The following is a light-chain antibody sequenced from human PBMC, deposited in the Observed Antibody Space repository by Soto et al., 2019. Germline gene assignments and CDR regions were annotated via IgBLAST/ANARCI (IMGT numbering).Light chain of an antibody. CDR1: QSVSSF. CDR3: QQRSSWAPPIT. Sequence: EIVLTQSPATLSLSPGERATLSCRASQSVSSFLAWYQQKPGQAPRLLIYDASNRATGIPARFSGSGSGTDFTLTISSLAPEDFAVDYCQQRSSWAPPITFGPGTKVDIK. J-gene: IGKJ3*01. V-gene: IGKV3-11*01. CDR2: DAS.